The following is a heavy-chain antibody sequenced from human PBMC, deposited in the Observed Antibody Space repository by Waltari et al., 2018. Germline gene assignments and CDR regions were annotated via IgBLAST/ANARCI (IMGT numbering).Heavy chain of an antibody. V-gene: IGHV4-59*12. CDR2: ISYRGST. CDR3: ARGSHCSSTSCYAGGYWFDP. Sequence: QVQLQESGPGLVKPSETLSLTCTVSGGSISSYYWSWIRQPPGKGLEWIGYISYRGSTNYNPSLKSRVTISVDTSKNQSSLKLSSVTAADTAVYYCARGSHCSSTSCYAGGYWFDPWGQGTLVTVSS. J-gene: IGHJ5*02. D-gene: IGHD2-2*01. CDR1: GGSISSYY.